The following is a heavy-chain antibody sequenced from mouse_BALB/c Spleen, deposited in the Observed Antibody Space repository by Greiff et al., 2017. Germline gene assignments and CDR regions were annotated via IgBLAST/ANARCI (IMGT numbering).Heavy chain of an antibody. Sequence: EVQLVESGGGLVQPGGSRKLSCAASGFTFSSFGMHWVRQAPEKGLEWVAYISSGSSTIYYADTVKGRFTISRDNPKNTLFLQMTSLRSEDTAMYYCARSYDYLDYWGQGTTLTVSS. D-gene: IGHD2-3*01. CDR1: GFTFSSFG. J-gene: IGHJ2*01. CDR3: ARSYDYLDY. V-gene: IGHV5-17*02. CDR2: ISSGSSTI.